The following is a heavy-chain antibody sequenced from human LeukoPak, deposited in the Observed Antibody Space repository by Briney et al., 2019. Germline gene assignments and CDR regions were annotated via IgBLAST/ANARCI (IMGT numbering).Heavy chain of an antibody. CDR1: GFTFSSYA. J-gene: IGHJ4*02. V-gene: IGHV3-23*01. CDR2: MSVSGGST. D-gene: IGHD3-9*01. Sequence: GGSLRLSCAASGFTFSSYAMSWVRQAPGKGLEWVSAMSVSGGSTYYADSVKGRFTISRDNSKNTLYLQMNSLRAEDTAVYYCAKNQYDILTGSGDWGQGTLVTVSS. CDR3: AKNQYDILTGSGD.